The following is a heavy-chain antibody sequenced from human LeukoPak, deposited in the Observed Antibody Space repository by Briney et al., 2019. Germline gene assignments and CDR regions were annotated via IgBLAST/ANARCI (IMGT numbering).Heavy chain of an antibody. D-gene: IGHD2-21*02. V-gene: IGHV3-53*01. Sequence: GGSLRLSCAASGFTFSSYWMSWVRQAPGEGLEWVSVIYSGGSTYYADSVKGRFTISRDNSKNTLYLQMNSLRAEDTAVYYCARADCGGDCYPDYWGQGTLVTVSS. CDR1: GFTFSSYW. CDR2: IYSGGST. CDR3: ARADCGGDCYPDY. J-gene: IGHJ4*02.